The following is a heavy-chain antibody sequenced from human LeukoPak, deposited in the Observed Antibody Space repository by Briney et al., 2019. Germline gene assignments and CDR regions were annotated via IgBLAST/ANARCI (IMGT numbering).Heavy chain of an antibody. D-gene: IGHD3-22*01. Sequence: QPGASLRLSCSASGFTFSIYAMSWARPAPGKGLELVSSISGTGGSTYYADSVKGRFTISRDNSKNTLFLQMNSLRAEDTAVYFCAKDLYDGSGYIRAFDYWGQGTLVTVSS. CDR3: AKDLYDGSGYIRAFDY. CDR1: GFTFSIYA. J-gene: IGHJ4*02. CDR2: ISGTGGST. V-gene: IGHV3-23*01.